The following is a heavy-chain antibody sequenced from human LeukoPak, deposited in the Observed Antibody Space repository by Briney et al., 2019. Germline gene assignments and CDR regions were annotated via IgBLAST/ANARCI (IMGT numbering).Heavy chain of an antibody. J-gene: IGHJ4*02. CDR1: GGSISSYY. Sequence: SETLSLTCTVSGGSISSYYWSWIRQPPGKGLEWIGYICYSGSTNYNPSLKSRVTISVDTSKNQFSLKLSSVTAADTAVYYCARGRGGDYVLDYWGQGTLVTVSS. D-gene: IGHD4-17*01. CDR3: ARGRGGDYVLDY. CDR2: ICYSGST. V-gene: IGHV4-59*08.